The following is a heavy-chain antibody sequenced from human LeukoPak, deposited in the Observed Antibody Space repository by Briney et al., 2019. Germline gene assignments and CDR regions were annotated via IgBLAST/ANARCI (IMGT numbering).Heavy chain of an antibody. CDR3: ARATAVAGTVWFDP. J-gene: IGHJ5*02. CDR2: IKQDGSEK. D-gene: IGHD6-19*01. V-gene: IGHV3-7*01. Sequence: GGSLRLSCAASGFTFSSYWMSWVRQAPGKGLEWVANIKQDGSEKYYVDSVKGRFAISRDNAKNSLYLQMNSLRAEDTAVYYCARATAVAGTVWFDPWGQGTLVTVSS. CDR1: GFTFSSYW.